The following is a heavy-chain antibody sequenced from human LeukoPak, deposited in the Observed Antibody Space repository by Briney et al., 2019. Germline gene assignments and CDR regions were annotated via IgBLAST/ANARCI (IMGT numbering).Heavy chain of an antibody. Sequence: GGSLTLSCAASGFSFSTFAMTWVRQAPGKGLEWVSTVSDSGGSTYYADSVKGRFTISRDNSKNTMYLQMDSLTADDTAVYYCAKTMGRIDVDYWGQGTLITVSS. J-gene: IGHJ4*02. CDR2: VSDSGGST. D-gene: IGHD1-26*01. CDR1: GFSFSTFA. CDR3: AKTMGRIDVDY. V-gene: IGHV3-23*01.